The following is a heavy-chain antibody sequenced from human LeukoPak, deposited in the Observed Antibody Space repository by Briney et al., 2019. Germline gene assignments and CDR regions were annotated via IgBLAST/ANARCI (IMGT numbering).Heavy chain of an antibody. CDR2: IDRSGSYI. CDR1: GFTLSTLD. D-gene: IGHD3-22*01. CDR3: GMRGLTFD. Sequence: GGSLRLSCAASGFTLSTLDFNWVRQAPGRGLEWVSSIDRSGSYIYYADSVKGRFTISRDNAKNSLYLQMDSLRAEDTAVYYCGMRGLTFDWGQGTPVTVSS. J-gene: IGHJ4*02. V-gene: IGHV3-21*01.